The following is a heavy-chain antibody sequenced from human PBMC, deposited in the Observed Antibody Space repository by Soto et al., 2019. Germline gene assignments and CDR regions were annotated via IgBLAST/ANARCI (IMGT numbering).Heavy chain of an antibody. V-gene: IGHV1-69*01. D-gene: IGHD1-26*01. CDR2: IIPIFAKA. CDR3: GCRGLYSGSYCDFDY. CDR1: GGTFSSYA. Sequence: AWVKVTCMSSGGTFSSYACSRVGQPRAQALVSLGGIIPIFAKANYAQKFKGRVTINAADSTRTAYMELNSMRLEDRAVVYCGCRGLYSGSYCDFDYWGQGTLVTVSS. J-gene: IGHJ4*02.